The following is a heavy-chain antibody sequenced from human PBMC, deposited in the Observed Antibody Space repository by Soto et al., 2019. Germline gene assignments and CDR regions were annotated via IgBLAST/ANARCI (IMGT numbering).Heavy chain of an antibody. V-gene: IGHV3-9*01. Sequence: EVQLVESGGGLVQPGRSLRLSCAAAGFTFNDYAMHWVRQAPGKGLEWVSGLNWNSGFIVYADSVKGRFTISRDNAKNCLYLQMNSLRPEDTALYFCAQDMVYGDFSLLAGFDYWGLGTLVTVSS. CDR3: AQDMVYGDFSLLAGFDY. CDR2: LNWNSGFI. J-gene: IGHJ4*02. CDR1: GFTFNDYA. D-gene: IGHD4-17*01.